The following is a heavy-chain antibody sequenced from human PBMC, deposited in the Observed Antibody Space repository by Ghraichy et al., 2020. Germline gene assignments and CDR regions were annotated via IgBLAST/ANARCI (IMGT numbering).Heavy chain of an antibody. CDR1: GYTLTELS. J-gene: IGHJ4*02. Sequence: ASVKVSCKVSGYTLTELSMHWVRQAPGKGLEWMGGFDPEDGETIYAQKFQGRVTMTEDTSTDTAYMELSSLRSEDTAVYYCATGDRYLGYFDYWGQGTLVTVSS. V-gene: IGHV1-24*01. CDR3: ATGDRYLGYFDY. D-gene: IGHD1-14*01. CDR2: FDPEDGET.